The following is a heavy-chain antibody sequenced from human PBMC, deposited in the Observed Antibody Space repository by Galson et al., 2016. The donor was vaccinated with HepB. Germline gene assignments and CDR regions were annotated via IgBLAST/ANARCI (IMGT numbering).Heavy chain of an antibody. V-gene: IGHV3-66*02. Sequence: SLRLSCAASGFSVSSHDIGWARQAPGKGLEWVSVFNTVGKEHYTNSVRGRFTISRDDSKNTVDLQMNSLTTDDTAVYYCATDFRFASATIWGQGTLVTASS. D-gene: IGHD4/OR15-4a*01. CDR1: GFSVSSHD. CDR2: FNTVGKE. J-gene: IGHJ4*02. CDR3: ATDFRFASATI.